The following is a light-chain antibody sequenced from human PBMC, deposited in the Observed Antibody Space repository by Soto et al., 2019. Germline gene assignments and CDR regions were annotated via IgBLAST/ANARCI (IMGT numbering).Light chain of an antibody. CDR2: DVS. J-gene: IGLJ1*01. CDR1: SSDVGGYNY. Sequence: QSALTQPASVSGSPGQSMTISCTGTSSDVGGYNYVSWYQQHPGKAPKLMIYDVSTRPSGVSNRFSGSKSGYTASLTISGLQAEDEADYYCSSYTSSSTSYVFGTGTKLTVL. V-gene: IGLV2-14*01. CDR3: SSYTSSSTSYV.